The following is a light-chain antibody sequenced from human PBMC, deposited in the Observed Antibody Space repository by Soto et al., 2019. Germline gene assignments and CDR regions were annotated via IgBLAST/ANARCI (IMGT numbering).Light chain of an antibody. J-gene: IGKJ4*01. Sequence: DIVMTQSPDSLAVSLGERATINYKSSQSVLYSSNNKNSLVRYQQKPGQPPKLLIYWASTRESGVPDRFSGSGSGTDFTLTISSLQAEDVAVYYCQQHYSDPLTFGGGTKVEI. CDR3: QQHYSDPLT. CDR2: WAS. V-gene: IGKV4-1*01. CDR1: QSVLYSSNNKNS.